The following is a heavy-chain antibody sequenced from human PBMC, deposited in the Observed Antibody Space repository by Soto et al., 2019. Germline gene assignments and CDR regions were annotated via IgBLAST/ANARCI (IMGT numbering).Heavy chain of an antibody. J-gene: IGHJ4*02. CDR2: INENGSEK. Sequence: EVQLVESGGGLVQPGGSLRLSCAASGFTFSTYWMTWVRQAPGKGLEWVANINENGSEKYYVDSVKGRFTNSRDNAKNTLYLQMNALRGEATAVYYCARGIAGSYAPSGYWGQGTLVTVSS. CDR1: GFTFSTYW. CDR3: ARGIAGSYAPSGY. D-gene: IGHD3-16*01. V-gene: IGHV3-7*05.